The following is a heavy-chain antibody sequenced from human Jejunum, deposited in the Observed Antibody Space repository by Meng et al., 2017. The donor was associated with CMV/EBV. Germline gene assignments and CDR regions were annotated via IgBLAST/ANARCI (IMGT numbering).Heavy chain of an antibody. CDR3: ARDRNVPGNSEFDY. CDR1: GYTFTNYV. V-gene: IGHV1-18*01. D-gene: IGHD6-19*01. J-gene: IGHJ4*02. CDR2: ISGYNGNT. Sequence: QVRLVQSGAEVKKPGASVKVSCKASGYTFTNYVINWVRQAPGQGLEWMGWISGYNGNTNYAQNFQGRVTLTTDTSTSTAYMELRSLRSDDTAVYYCARDRNVPGNSEFDYWGQGTLVTVSS.